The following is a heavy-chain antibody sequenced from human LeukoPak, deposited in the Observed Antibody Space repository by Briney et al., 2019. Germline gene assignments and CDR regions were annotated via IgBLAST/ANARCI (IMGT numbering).Heavy chain of an antibody. CDR3: AKGSSGYSSSPNFDY. CDR2: INPNSGGT. Sequence: ASVKVSCKASGYTFTGYYMHWVRQAPGQGLEWMGWINPNSGGTNYAQKFQGRVTMTRDTSISTAYMELSRLRSDDTAVYYCAKGSSGYSSSPNFDYWGQGTLVTVSS. D-gene: IGHD6-6*01. V-gene: IGHV1-2*02. CDR1: GYTFTGYY. J-gene: IGHJ4*02.